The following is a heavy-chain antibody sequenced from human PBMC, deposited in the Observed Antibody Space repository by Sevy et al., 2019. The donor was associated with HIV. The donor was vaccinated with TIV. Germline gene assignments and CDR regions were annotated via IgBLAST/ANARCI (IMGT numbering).Heavy chain of an antibody. V-gene: IGHV3-23*01. CDR1: RFTFSSYA. J-gene: IGHJ5*02. D-gene: IGHD2-2*01. CDR3: AKDLFIVVVPAANRFNWFDP. CDR2: INGSGGST. Sequence: GGSLRLSCAASRFTFSSYAMSWVRQAPGKGLEWVSAINGSGGSTYYADSVKGRFTISRDNSKNTLYLQMNSLRAEDTAVYYCAKDLFIVVVPAANRFNWFDPWGHGTLVTVSS.